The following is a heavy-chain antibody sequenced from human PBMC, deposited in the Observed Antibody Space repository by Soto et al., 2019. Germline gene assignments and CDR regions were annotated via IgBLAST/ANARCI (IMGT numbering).Heavy chain of an antibody. CDR3: ARVLCGFRAEAGIRYVRSVSAFLLNRSSDL. V-gene: IGHV4-59*01. D-gene: IGHD6-13*01. J-gene: IGHJ2*01. CDR2: YYYGGST. Sequence: KGLVCIGYYYYGGSTHYNPSLKSRVTIAVDTSKNQFSLKLSSVTAADTAVYYCARVLCGFRAEAGIRYVRSVSAFLLNRSSDL.